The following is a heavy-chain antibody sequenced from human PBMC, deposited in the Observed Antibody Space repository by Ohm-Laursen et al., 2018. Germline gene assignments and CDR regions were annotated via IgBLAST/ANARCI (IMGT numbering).Heavy chain of an antibody. CDR1: GGSISSYY. D-gene: IGHD3-10*01. J-gene: IGHJ3*02. CDR2: IYTSGST. CDR3: ARAKITMVRGRIERRAFDI. Sequence: GTLSLTCTVSGGSISSYYWSWIRQPAGKGLEWIGRIYTSGSTNYNPSLKSRVTMSVDTSKNQFSLKLSSVTAADTAVYYCARAKITMVRGRIERRAFDIWGQGTMVTVSS. V-gene: IGHV4-4*07.